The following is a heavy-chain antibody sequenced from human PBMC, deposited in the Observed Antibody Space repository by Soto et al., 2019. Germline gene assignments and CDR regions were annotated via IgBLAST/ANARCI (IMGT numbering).Heavy chain of an antibody. CDR2: ISSSGNTI. V-gene: IGHV3-11*01. CDR1: GFTFSDYY. Sequence: QVQLVESGGGLVQTSGSLRIACVASGFTFSDYYMSWVRQAPGKGLEWVSYISSSGNTIYYADSVKGRFTISRDNAKNSVYLQMNSLRAEGTALYFCAKMSSENYYDPVFSWGQGTLVTVSS. J-gene: IGHJ4*02. D-gene: IGHD3-22*01. CDR3: AKMSSENYYDPVFS.